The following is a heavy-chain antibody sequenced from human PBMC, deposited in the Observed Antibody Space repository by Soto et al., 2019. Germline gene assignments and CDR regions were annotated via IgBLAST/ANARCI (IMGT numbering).Heavy chain of an antibody. Sequence: SETLSLTCTVSGGSIISGGYYWIWIRQHPGKGLEWIGYIYYSGSTYYNPSLKSRVTISVDTSKNQFSLKLSSVTAADTAVYYCARGDFTVPRPSGFDPWGQGTLVTVSS. CDR1: GGSIISGGYY. D-gene: IGHD4-4*01. J-gene: IGHJ5*02. CDR2: IYYSGST. CDR3: ARGDFTVPRPSGFDP. V-gene: IGHV4-31*03.